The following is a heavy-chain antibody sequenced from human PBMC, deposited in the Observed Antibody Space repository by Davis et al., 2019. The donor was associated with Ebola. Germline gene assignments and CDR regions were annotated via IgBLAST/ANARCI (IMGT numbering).Heavy chain of an antibody. Sequence: ASSLVSCKGYAYTFTNYGVVWVRQPPRQGPERMGWINAYNGNTRYAEKVQGRVTMTTDTSATTAYMELRNLRSDDTAVYFCERSRTSFDYWGQGTLLTVSS. D-gene: IGHD1-14*01. CDR3: ERSRTSFDY. CDR1: AYTFTNYG. J-gene: IGHJ4*02. V-gene: IGHV1-18*04. CDR2: INAYNGNT.